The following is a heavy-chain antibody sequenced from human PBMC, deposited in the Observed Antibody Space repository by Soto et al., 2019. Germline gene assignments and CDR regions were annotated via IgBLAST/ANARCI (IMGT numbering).Heavy chain of an antibody. CDR1: GFTFSSYE. CDR3: ARGAAAAGTDWFDA. CDR2: ISSSGSTT. D-gene: IGHD6-13*01. V-gene: IGHV3-48*03. Sequence: GGSLRLSCTASGFTFSSYEMNWVRQAPGKGLEWISYISSSGSTTYYADSVKGRFTISRDNSKNIVYLQMNSLRAEDTAVYYCARGAAAAGTDWFDAWGQGTPVTVAS. J-gene: IGHJ5*02.